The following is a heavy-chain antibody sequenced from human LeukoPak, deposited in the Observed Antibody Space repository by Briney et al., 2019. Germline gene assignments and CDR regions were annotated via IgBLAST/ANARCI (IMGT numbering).Heavy chain of an antibody. CDR2: IIPILGIA. CDR3: ASHNGTGIAAAGPNWFDP. D-gene: IGHD6-13*01. V-gene: IGHV1-69*04. CDR1: GGTFSSYA. Sequence: SVKVSCKASGGTFSSYAISWVRQAPGQGLEWMGRIIPILGIANYAQKFQGRVTITADKSTSTAYMELSSLRSEDTAVYYCASHNGTGIAAAGPNWFDPWGQGTLVTVS. J-gene: IGHJ5*02.